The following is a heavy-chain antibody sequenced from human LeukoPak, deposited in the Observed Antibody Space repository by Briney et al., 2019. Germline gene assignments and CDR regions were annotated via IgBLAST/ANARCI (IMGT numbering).Heavy chain of an antibody. CDR1: GFTFNSYV. CDR3: ARDMGVWVQQLVGYYFDY. Sequence: GETLRLSCAASGFTFNSYVMNWVRQAPGKGREWVSSISGSGDSTFYADSVKGRFTISRDNSKNTLSLQMNSLRSDDTAVYYCARDMGVWVQQLVGYYFDYWGQGTLVTVSS. V-gene: IGHV3-23*01. D-gene: IGHD6-13*01. CDR2: ISGSGDST. J-gene: IGHJ4*02.